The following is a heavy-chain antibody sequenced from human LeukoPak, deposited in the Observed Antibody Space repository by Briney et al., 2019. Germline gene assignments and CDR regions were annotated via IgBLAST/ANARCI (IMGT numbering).Heavy chain of an antibody. CDR3: ARLTPFTYYYDSSGYSFDY. J-gene: IGHJ4*02. CDR1: GGSISSYY. V-gene: IGHV4-59*08. Sequence: PSDTLALTCTVSGGSISSYYRSWMRQPPGKGLEGMGYIYYSGSTNYNPSLKSRVNIPVDPSKNQFSLKLSSVTAADTGVYYCARLTPFTYYYDSSGYSFDYWGQGTLVTVSS. D-gene: IGHD3-22*01. CDR2: IYYSGST.